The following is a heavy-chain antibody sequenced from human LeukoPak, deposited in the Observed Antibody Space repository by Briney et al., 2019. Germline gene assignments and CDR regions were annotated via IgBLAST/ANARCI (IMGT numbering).Heavy chain of an antibody. CDR1: GFTFSSYE. Sequence: GGSLRLSCAASGFTFSSYEMNWVRQAPGKGLEWVSYISSSGSTIYYADSVKGRFTFSRDNAKNSLYLQMNSLRAEDTAVYYCARDRTDYYDSSGYKALDYWGQGTLVTVSS. CDR3: ARDRTDYYDSSGYKALDY. CDR2: ISSSGSTI. V-gene: IGHV3-48*03. D-gene: IGHD3-22*01. J-gene: IGHJ4*02.